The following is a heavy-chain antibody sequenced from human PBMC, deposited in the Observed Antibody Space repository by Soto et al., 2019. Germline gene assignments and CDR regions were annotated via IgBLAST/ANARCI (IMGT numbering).Heavy chain of an antibody. D-gene: IGHD3-22*01. CDR2: IYYSGST. CDR3: ARERTDYYDSSGYFDY. CDR1: GGSISSGGYY. J-gene: IGHJ4*02. Sequence: SETLSLTCTVSGGSISSGGYYWSWIRQHPGKGLEWIGYIYYSGSTYYNPSLKSRVTISVDTSKNQFSLKLSSVTAADTAVYYCARERTDYYDSSGYFDYWGQGTLVTVSS. V-gene: IGHV4-31*03.